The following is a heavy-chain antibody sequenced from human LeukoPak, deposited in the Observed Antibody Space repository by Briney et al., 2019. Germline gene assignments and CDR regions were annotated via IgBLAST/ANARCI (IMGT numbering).Heavy chain of an antibody. CDR1: GYTFTSYY. V-gene: IGHV1-46*01. J-gene: IGHJ6*02. Sequence: GASVKVSCKASGYTFTSYYMHWVRQAPGQGLEWMGIINPSGGSTSYAQKFQGRVTMTRDTSTSTVYMELSSLRSEDTAVYYCARGGYCSGGSCPPYYYYGMDVWGQGTTVTVSS. D-gene: IGHD2-15*01. CDR2: INPSGGST. CDR3: ARGGYCSGGSCPPYYYYGMDV.